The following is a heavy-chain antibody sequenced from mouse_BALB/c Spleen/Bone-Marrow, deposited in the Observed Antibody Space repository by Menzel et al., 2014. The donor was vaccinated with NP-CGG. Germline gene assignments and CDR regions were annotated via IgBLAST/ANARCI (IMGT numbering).Heavy chain of an antibody. V-gene: IGHV5-6-3*01. CDR3: VRGNYGNYVDYFDF. J-gene: IGHJ2*01. D-gene: IGHD2-1*01. CDR2: INGNGGST. CDR1: GFTFSNYG. Sequence: EVKLEESGGGLVQPGGSLKLSCAASGFTFSNYGMSWVRQTPDKRLELVATINGNGGSTYYPDSVKGRFTISRDTAKSTLYLQMSSLKSEETAMYYCVRGNYGNYVDYFDFWGQGTTLTVSS.